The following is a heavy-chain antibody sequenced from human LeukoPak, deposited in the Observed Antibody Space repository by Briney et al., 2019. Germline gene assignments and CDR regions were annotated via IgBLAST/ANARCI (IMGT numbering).Heavy chain of an antibody. V-gene: IGHV6-1*01. Sequence: SQTLSLTCDISVDSVSSHSAAWNWLRQSPSGGLEWLGRTYYRAKCNYNYALSVKSRITVTPDTSENQFSLQLNSVILEDTAVYYCAREGSGQEYYGMDVWGQGKTVIVSS. D-gene: IGHD5-12*01. CDR2: TYYRAKCNY. CDR3: AREGSGQEYYGMDV. J-gene: IGHJ6*02. CDR1: VDSVSSHSAA.